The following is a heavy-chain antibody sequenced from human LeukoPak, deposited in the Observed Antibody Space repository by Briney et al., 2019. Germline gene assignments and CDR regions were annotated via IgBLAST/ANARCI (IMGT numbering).Heavy chain of an antibody. Sequence: SETLSLTCTVSGGSISSYYWSWIRQPPGKGLEWIGYMFYSGSTNYNPSLKSRATISVDTSKNQFSLKLSSVTAADTAVYFCARGYGFDYWGQGTVVTVSS. V-gene: IGHV4-59*01. CDR2: MFYSGST. CDR3: ARGYGFDY. J-gene: IGHJ4*02. CDR1: GGSISSYY. D-gene: IGHD4-17*01.